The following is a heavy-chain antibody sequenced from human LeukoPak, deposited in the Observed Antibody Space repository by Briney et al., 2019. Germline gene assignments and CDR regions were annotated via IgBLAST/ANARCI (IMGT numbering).Heavy chain of an antibody. D-gene: IGHD3-9*01. V-gene: IGHV3-48*03. CDR2: ISSSGSTI. Sequence: GGSLRLSCAASGFTFSSYEMNWVRQAPGKGLEWVSYISSSGSTIYYADSGKGRFTISRDNAKNTLYLQMNSLRAEDTAVYYCAKKLRYFDWFPFDYWGQGTLVTVSS. CDR1: GFTFSSYE. J-gene: IGHJ4*02. CDR3: AKKLRYFDWFPFDY.